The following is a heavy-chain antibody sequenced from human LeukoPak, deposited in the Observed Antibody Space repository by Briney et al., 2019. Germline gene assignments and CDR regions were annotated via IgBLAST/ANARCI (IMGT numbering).Heavy chain of an antibody. CDR2: IKQDGSDK. D-gene: IGHD2-15*01. CDR3: ARRGWYSAFDY. Sequence: GGSLRLSCAASEFSVGSNYMTWVRQAPGKGLEWVANIKQDGSDKYYVDSVKGRFTISRDNAKNSLYLQMNSLRAEDTAVYYCARRGWYSAFDYWGQGTLVSVSS. J-gene: IGHJ4*02. CDR1: EFSVGSNY. V-gene: IGHV3-7*01.